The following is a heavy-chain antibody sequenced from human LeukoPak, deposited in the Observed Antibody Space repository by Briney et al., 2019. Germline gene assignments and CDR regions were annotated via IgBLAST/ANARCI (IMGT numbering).Heavy chain of an antibody. CDR3: ARLSVYHYSGSYLIRGWFDP. J-gene: IGHJ5*02. D-gene: IGHD3-10*01. CDR1: GSSISSGYY. Sequence: SETLSLTCAVSGSSISSGYYWGWIRQPPGKGLEWIGSIYHSGSTYYNPSLKSRVTISVDTSKNQFSLKLSSVTAADTAVYYCARLSVYHYSGSYLIRGWFDPWGQGTLVTVSS. V-gene: IGHV4-38-2*01. CDR2: IYHSGST.